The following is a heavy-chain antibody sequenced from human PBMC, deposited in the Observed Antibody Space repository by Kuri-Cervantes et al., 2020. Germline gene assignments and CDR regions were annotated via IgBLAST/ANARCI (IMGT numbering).Heavy chain of an antibody. CDR2: ISAYNGDT. D-gene: IGHD2-8*01. Sequence: ASVKVSCKASGYTFTYRYLHWVRQAPGQGLEWMGWISAYNGDTNYAQKLQGRVTMTTDTSTSTAYMELRSLRSDDTAVYYCARDLAIVLMVYAITPYYFDYWGQGTLVTVSS. V-gene: IGHV1-18*04. CDR3: ARDLAIVLMVYAITPYYFDY. J-gene: IGHJ4*02. CDR1: GYTFTYRY.